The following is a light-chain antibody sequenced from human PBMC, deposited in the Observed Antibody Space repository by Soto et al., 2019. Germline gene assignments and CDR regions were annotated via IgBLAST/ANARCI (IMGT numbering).Light chain of an antibody. J-gene: IGKJ4*01. V-gene: IGKV3-20*01. CDR3: QQYGNSSFT. CDR2: GAS. CDR1: QSVRSSY. Sequence: EIVLTQSPGTLSLSPGERATLSCRASQSVRSSYLAWYQQIPGQAPRLLVYGASSRATGIPDRFSGSGSGTDFTLTIRRLEPEDFAVHYCQQYGNSSFTFGGGTKVEIK.